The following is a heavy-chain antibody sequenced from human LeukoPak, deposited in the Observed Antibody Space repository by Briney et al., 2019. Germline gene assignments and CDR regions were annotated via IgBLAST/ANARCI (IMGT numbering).Heavy chain of an antibody. J-gene: IGHJ4*02. V-gene: IGHV4-59*01. CDR2: IFYSGST. Sequence: SETLSLTCSVSGDSISSYYWSWIRQPPGKGLEWIGYIFYSGSTNNNPSLKGRVTISVDTSKNQFSLKLSSVTAADTAVYYCARSTWLLDKWGQGILVTVSS. CDR3: ARSTWLLDK. D-gene: IGHD3-22*01. CDR1: GDSISSYY.